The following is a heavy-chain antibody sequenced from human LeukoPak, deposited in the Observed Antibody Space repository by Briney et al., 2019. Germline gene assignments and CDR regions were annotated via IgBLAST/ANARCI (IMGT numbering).Heavy chain of an antibody. J-gene: IGHJ4*02. CDR1: GGSFSGYY. Sequence: SETLSLTCAVYGGSFSGYYWSWIRQPPGKGLEWIGEINHSGSTNYNPSLKGRVTISVDTSKNQFSLKLSSVTAADTAVYYCARKGIATNWGQGTLVTVSS. D-gene: IGHD6-13*01. V-gene: IGHV4-34*01. CDR3: ARKGIATN. CDR2: INHSGST.